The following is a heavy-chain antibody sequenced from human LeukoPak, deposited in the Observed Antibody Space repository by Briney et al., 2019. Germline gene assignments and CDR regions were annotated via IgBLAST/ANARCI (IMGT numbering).Heavy chain of an antibody. D-gene: IGHD3-22*01. J-gene: IGHJ3*01. CDR1: GYTFTTYY. Sequence: ASVNVSCKASGYTFTTYYMHWVRQAPGQGLEWMGWINPNSGGTNYAQKFQGRVTMTRDTSISTAYMELSRLRSDDTAVYYCARSTRTGDYYDSSEVWGQGTMVTVSS. CDR2: INPNSGGT. CDR3: ARSTRTGDYYDSSEV. V-gene: IGHV1-2*02.